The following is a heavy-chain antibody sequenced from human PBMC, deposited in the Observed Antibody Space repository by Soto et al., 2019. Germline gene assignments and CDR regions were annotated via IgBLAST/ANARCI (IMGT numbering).Heavy chain of an antibody. CDR3: ARAFGSTNNYYYYYGMDV. CDR2: ISYDGSNK. D-gene: IGHD2-2*01. V-gene: IGHV3-30*03. Sequence: GGSLRLSCAASGFTFSSYGMHWVRQAPGKGLEWVAVISYDGSNKYYVDSVKGRFTISRDNAKNSLYLQMNSLRAEDTAVYYCARAFGSTNNYYYYYGMDVWGQGTTVTVSS. J-gene: IGHJ6*02. CDR1: GFTFSSYG.